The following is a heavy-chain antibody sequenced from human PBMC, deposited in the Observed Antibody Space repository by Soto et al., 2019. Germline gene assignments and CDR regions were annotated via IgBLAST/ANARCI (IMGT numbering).Heavy chain of an antibody. Sequence: QVQLVESGGGVVQPGRSLRLSCAASGFTFSSHTMHWVRQAPGKGLEWVAAISDDGSNTYYADSVKSRFTISRDNSNNTLYLQMNSLSSEDTEIHNCAREVYYDFWSGFNTHPYYFDYWGQGTLVTVSS. D-gene: IGHD3-3*01. V-gene: IGHV3-30-3*01. CDR2: ISDDGSNT. J-gene: IGHJ4*02. CDR3: AREVYYDFWSGFNTHPYYFDY. CDR1: GFTFSSHT.